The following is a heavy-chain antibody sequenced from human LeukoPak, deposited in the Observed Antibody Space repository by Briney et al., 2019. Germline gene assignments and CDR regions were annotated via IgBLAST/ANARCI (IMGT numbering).Heavy chain of an antibody. D-gene: IGHD4-11*01. V-gene: IGHV3-15*01. CDR3: TTVDYSNYYYYYMDV. CDR1: GFTFSNAW. CDR2: IKSKTDGGTT. Sequence: PGGSLRLSCAASGFTFSNAWMSWVRQAPGKGLEWVGRIKSKTDGGTTDYAAPVKGRFTISRDDSKNTQYLQMNSLKTEDTAVYYCTTVDYSNYYYYYMDVWGKGTTVTVSS. J-gene: IGHJ6*03.